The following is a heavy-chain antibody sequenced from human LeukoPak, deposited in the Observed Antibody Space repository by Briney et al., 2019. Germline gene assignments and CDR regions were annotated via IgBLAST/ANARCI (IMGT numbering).Heavy chain of an antibody. Sequence: GASVKVSCMASGYTFTSYGISWVRQAPGQGLEWMGWISAYNGNTNYAQKLQGRVTMTTDTSTSTAYMELRSLRSDDTAVYYCARGVIGAAMVAVYYYYGMDVWGQGTTVTVSS. J-gene: IGHJ6*02. D-gene: IGHD5-18*01. V-gene: IGHV1-18*01. CDR3: ARGVIGAAMVAVYYYYGMDV. CDR2: ISAYNGNT. CDR1: GYTFTSYG.